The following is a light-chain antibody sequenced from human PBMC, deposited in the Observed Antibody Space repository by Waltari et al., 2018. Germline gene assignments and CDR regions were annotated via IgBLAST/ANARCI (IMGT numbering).Light chain of an antibody. J-gene: IGLJ2*01. CDR1: SSNIGSET. CDR3: AAWDDSLNGVV. V-gene: IGLV1-44*01. Sequence: QSLLTQPPSASGTPGQRVTISCSGSSSNIGSETVHWYQQLPGTAPKLLIYSNNQRPSGVPDRFSGSKSGTSASLAISGLQSEDEADYYCAAWDDSLNGVVFGGGTKLTVL. CDR2: SNN.